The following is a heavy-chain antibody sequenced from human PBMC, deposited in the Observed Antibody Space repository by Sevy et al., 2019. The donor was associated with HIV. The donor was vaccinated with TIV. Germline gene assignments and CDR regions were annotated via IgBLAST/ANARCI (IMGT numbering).Heavy chain of an antibody. D-gene: IGHD3-22*01. J-gene: IGHJ4*02. V-gene: IGHV1-24*01. CDR3: ATKKDYYESSGYPFDH. Sequence: GASVKVSCKVSGYTLTALSMHWVRQAPGKGLEWMGTFDPEDGETRFGRKFQGRVTMTEDTSTDTAYMELSSLRSDDTAVYFVATKKDYYESSGYPFDHWGQGALVTVSS. CDR1: GYTLTALS. CDR2: FDPEDGET.